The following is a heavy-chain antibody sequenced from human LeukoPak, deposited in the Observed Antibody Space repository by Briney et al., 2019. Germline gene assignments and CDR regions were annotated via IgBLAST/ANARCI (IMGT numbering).Heavy chain of an antibody. D-gene: IGHD4/OR15-4a*01. V-gene: IGHV3-23*01. CDR2: ISGSGGSK. Sequence: GGSLRLSCAASGFTFSSYAMNWVRQAPGKGLEWVSTISGSGGSKHYADSVESRFTISRDNSKNTVYLQMNSLRAEDTAIYYCAKLTSAPGAYGVDVWGQGTTVTVSS. CDR3: AKLTSAPGAYGVDV. J-gene: IGHJ6*02. CDR1: GFTFSSYA.